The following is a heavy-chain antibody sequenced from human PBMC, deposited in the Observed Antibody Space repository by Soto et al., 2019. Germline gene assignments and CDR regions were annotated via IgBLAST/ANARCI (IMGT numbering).Heavy chain of an antibody. Sequence: QVQLMQSGTEVKEPGASVNLSCKASGYTFSSFYIPWVRQAPGQGLEWAVIMNPSGDRTNYAQNYQGRVTMSGDPATRTVYMELSSLRSEDTGVYYCARGRGYSGDDLQEDGFDVWVPGTMVTV. CDR3: ARGRGYSGDDLQEDGFDV. J-gene: IGHJ3*01. D-gene: IGHD5-12*01. CDR2: MNPSGDRT. V-gene: IGHV1-46*01. CDR1: GYTFSSFY.